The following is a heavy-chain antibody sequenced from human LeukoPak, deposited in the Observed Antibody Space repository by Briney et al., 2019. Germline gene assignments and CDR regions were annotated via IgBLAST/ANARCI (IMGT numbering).Heavy chain of an antibody. V-gene: IGHV3-21*01. CDR1: GFTFSSYS. J-gene: IGHJ5*02. D-gene: IGHD2-2*01. CDR2: ISSSSSYI. CDR3: ARRACSSTSCPASWFDP. Sequence: GGSLRLSCAASGFTFSSYSMNWVRQAPGKGLEWVSSISSSSSYIYYADSVKGRFTISRDNAKNSLYLQMNSLRAEDTAVYYCARRACSSTSCPASWFDPWGQGTLVTVSS.